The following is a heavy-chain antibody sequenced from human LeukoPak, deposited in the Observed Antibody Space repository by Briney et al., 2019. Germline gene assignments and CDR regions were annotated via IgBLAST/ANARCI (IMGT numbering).Heavy chain of an antibody. V-gene: IGHV3-66*04. J-gene: IGHJ6*03. CDR2: IYSGGST. D-gene: IGHD5-12*01. CDR1: EFSVGSNY. Sequence: PGRSLRLSCAASEFSVGSNYMTWVRQAPGKGLEWVSLIYSGGSTYYADSVKGRFTISRDNSKNTLYLQMNSLRAEDTAVYYCARLSGYGLHYYYHMDVWGKGTTVTVSS. CDR3: ARLSGYGLHYYYHMDV.